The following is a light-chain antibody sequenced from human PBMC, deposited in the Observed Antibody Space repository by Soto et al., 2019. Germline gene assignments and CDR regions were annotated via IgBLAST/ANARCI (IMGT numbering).Light chain of an antibody. CDR1: QSVSSSY. CDR3: QQYGSSSWT. V-gene: IGKV3-20*01. CDR2: GTS. Sequence: EIVLTQSPGTLSLSPGERATLSCRASQSVSSSYLAWYQQKPGQAPRLLIYGTSSRATAIPDRFSGSGSGTDFTLTISRLEPEDFAVDYCQQYGSSSWTFGQGTKGEIK. J-gene: IGKJ1*01.